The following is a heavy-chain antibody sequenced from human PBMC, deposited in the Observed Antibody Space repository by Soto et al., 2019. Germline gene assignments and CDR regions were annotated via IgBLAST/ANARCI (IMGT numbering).Heavy chain of an antibody. V-gene: IGHV3-23*01. CDR2: ISGSGGTT. CDR3: ATRTPCSSTSCYLNY. CDR1: GFTFSSYV. Sequence: EVQLLESGGGLVQPGGSLRLSCAASGFTFSSYVMNWVRQAPGKGLEWVSAISGSGGTTYYADSVKGRFSISRDNSKNTLYLQMNSLRAEDTAVYYCATRTPCSSTSCYLNYWGQGTLVTVSS. J-gene: IGHJ4*02. D-gene: IGHD2-2*01.